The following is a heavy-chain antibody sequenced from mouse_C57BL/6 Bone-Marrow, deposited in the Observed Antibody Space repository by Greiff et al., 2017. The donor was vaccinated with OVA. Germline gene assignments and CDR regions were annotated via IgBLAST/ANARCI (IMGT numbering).Heavy chain of an antibody. D-gene: IGHD4-1*01. Sequence: QVQLQQPGAELVRPGSSVKLSCKASGYTFTSYWMDWVKQRPGQGLEWIGNIYPSDSETHYNQKFKDKATLTVDKSSSTAYMQLSSLTSEDSADYYGAREGGITGGHFDYWGQGTTLTVSS. CDR2: IYPSDSET. J-gene: IGHJ2*01. CDR1: GYTFTSYW. CDR3: AREGGITGGHFDY. V-gene: IGHV1-61*01.